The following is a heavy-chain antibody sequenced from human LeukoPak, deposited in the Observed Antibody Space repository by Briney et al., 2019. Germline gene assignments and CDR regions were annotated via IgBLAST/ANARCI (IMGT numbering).Heavy chain of an antibody. CDR2: ISSSGSYI. CDR1: GFTLSTYA. D-gene: IGHD3-22*01. Sequence: GGSLRISCAASGFTLSTYAMNWVRQAPGKGLEWVSTISSSGSYIFYADSVRGRFTISKADANNSLHLQMDSLRAEDTAVYYCARNRRYYDSSGYYFHWYFDLWDRGTLVTVSS. V-gene: IGHV3-21*01. J-gene: IGHJ2*01. CDR3: ARNRRYYDSSGYYFHWYFDL.